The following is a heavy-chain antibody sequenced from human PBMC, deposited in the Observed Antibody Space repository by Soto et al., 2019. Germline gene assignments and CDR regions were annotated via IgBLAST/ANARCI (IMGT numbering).Heavy chain of an antibody. Sequence: QVQLVESGGGVVQPGRSLRLSCAASGFTFSSYAMHWVRQAPGKGLEWVAVISYDGSNKYYADSVKGRFTISRDNSKNTLYLQMNSLRDEDTAVYYCARDSSGWLNWFDPWGQGTLVTVSS. CDR1: GFTFSSYA. CDR2: ISYDGSNK. J-gene: IGHJ5*02. D-gene: IGHD6-19*01. CDR3: ARDSSGWLNWFDP. V-gene: IGHV3-30-3*01.